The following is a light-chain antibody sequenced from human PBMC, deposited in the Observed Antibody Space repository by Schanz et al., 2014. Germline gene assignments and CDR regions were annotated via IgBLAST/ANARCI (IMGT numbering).Light chain of an antibody. V-gene: IGKV3D-15*01. CDR2: GAS. CDR1: QTVSNN. CDR3: LQRYSWPRT. J-gene: IGKJ1*01. Sequence: EIVMTQSPATLSVSPGERATLSCRASQTVSNNLAWYQQKPGQTPRLLIYGASSRATGIPDRFSGSGSGTDFTLTISGLEPEDSAVYYCLQRYSWPRTFGQGTKVELK.